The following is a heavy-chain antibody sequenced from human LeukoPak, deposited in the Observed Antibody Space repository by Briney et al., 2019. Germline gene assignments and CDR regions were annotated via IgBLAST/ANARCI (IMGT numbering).Heavy chain of an antibody. D-gene: IGHD4-23*01. CDR2: IPYDGSNK. J-gene: IGHJ4*02. CDR1: GFTFSRYA. V-gene: IGHV3-30-3*01. CDR3: AREGGDLRWKNRFDL. Sequence: PGRSLRLSCAASGFTFSRYAMHWVRQAPGKGLEWVVVIPYDGSNKYYADSVKGRFTISRDNSKNTLYLQVNSLRAEDTAVYYCAREGGDLRWKNRFDLWGQGTLVTVSS.